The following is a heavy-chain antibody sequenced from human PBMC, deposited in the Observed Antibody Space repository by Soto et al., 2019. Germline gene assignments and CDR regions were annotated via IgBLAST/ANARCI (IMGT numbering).Heavy chain of an antibody. CDR1: GYSFTSYW. D-gene: IGHD2-15*01. Sequence: TGEPLKISCKGSGYSFTSYWIGWVRQMPGKGLEWMWIIYPGDSDTRYSPSFHGQVTISADKSISTAYLQWSSLKASDTAMYYCAILVQDIVVVVAATRIHNWFDPWGQGTLGTVS. CDR2: IYPGDSDT. CDR3: AILVQDIVVVVAATRIHNWFDP. V-gene: IGHV5-51*01. J-gene: IGHJ5*02.